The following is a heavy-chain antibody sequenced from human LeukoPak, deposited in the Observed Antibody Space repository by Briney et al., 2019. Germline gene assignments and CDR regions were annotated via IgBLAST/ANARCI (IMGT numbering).Heavy chain of an antibody. Sequence: PGRSLRLSCAASGFTFSSYGMHWVRQAPGKGLEWVAVISYDGSNKYYADSVKGRFTISRDNSKNTLYLQMNSLRAEDTAVYYCAGGYWTDYYYYGMDVWGQGTTVTVSS. CDR3: AGGYWTDYYYYGMDV. CDR1: GFTFSSYG. V-gene: IGHV3-30*03. CDR2: ISYDGSNK. J-gene: IGHJ6*02. D-gene: IGHD3-10*01.